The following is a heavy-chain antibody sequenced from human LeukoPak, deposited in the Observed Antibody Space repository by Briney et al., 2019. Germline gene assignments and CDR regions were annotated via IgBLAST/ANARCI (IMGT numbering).Heavy chain of an antibody. D-gene: IGHD2-15*01. CDR2: LHYSGST. J-gene: IGHJ4*02. V-gene: IGHV4-59*01. Sequence: SETLSLTCTVSGGSINNYYWSWIRQPPGKGPDWIGYLHYSGSTSYNPSLKSRVTISVDTSKNQFSLKLSSVTAADTAVYYCARYEAGGSALDSWGQGTLVTVSS. CDR3: ARYEAGGSALDS. CDR1: GGSINNYY.